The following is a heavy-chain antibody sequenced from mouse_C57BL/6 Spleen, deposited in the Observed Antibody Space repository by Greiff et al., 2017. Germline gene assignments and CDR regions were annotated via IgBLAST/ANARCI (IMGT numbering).Heavy chain of an antibody. CDR3: ARSAGDYWYFAV. V-gene: IGHV14-2*01. J-gene: IGHJ1*03. D-gene: IGHD3-1*01. CDR2: IDPEDGDT. CDR1: GFNIKDYY. Sequence: EVQLQQSGAELVKPGASVKLSCTASGFNIKDYYMHWVKQRTEQGLEWIGRIDPEDGDTKYAQKFQGKATITADTSSNTAYLQLSSLTSEDTAVYYCARSAGDYWYFAVWGTGTTVTVSS.